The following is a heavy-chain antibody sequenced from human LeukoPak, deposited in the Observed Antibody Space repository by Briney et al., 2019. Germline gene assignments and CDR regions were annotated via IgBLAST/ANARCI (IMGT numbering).Heavy chain of an antibody. J-gene: IGHJ6*03. CDR3: AREFDYSNYGYYYYHYMDV. CDR2: INHSGST. Sequence: SETLSLTCAVYGGSFSGYYWSWIRQPPGKGLEWIGEINHSGSTNYNPSLKSRVTISVDTSKNQFSLKLSSVTAADTAVYYCAREFDYSNYGYYYYHYMDVWGKGITVTVSS. D-gene: IGHD4-11*01. CDR1: GGSFSGYY. V-gene: IGHV4-34*01.